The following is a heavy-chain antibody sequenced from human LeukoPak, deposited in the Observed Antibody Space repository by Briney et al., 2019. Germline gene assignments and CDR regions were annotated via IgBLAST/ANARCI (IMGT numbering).Heavy chain of an antibody. D-gene: IGHD1/OR15-1a*01. CDR1: GGSISSSSYY. Sequence: SETPSLTCTVSGGSISSSSYYWGWIRQPPGKGLEWIGSIYYSGSTYYNPSLKSRVTISVDTSKNQFSLKLSSVTAADTAVYYCARYRTGLPDYWGQGTLVTVSS. CDR3: ARYRTGLPDY. CDR2: IYYSGST. V-gene: IGHV4-39*07. J-gene: IGHJ4*02.